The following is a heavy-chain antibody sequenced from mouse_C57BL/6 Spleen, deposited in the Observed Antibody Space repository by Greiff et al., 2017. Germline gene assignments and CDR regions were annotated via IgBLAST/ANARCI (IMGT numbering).Heavy chain of an antibody. V-gene: IGHV1-55*01. CDR2: IYPGSGST. J-gene: IGHJ4*01. CDR1: GYTFTSYW. D-gene: IGHD2-5*01. Sequence: QVQLKQPGAELVKPGASVKMSCKASGYTFTSYWITWVKQRPGQGLEWIGDIYPGSGSTNYNEKFKSKATLTVDTSSSTAYMQLSSLTSEDSAVYYCARDYSNCYAMDYWGQGTSVTVSS. CDR3: ARDYSNCYAMDY.